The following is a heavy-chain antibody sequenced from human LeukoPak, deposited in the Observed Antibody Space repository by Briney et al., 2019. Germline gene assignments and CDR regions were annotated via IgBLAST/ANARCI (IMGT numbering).Heavy chain of an antibody. J-gene: IGHJ4*02. D-gene: IGHD3-3*01. Sequence: PGRSLRLSCAASGYTFTTYCMAWVRQAPGKGLEWVANIRQDGGEKSYMDSVKVSFTFSRVNAQNSLYLHISSLGAEDTAVYYCARHREGATQVGLFTFWGQGTLVIVSS. V-gene: IGHV3-7*01. CDR1: GYTFTTYC. CDR2: IRQDGGEK. CDR3: ARHREGATQVGLFTF.